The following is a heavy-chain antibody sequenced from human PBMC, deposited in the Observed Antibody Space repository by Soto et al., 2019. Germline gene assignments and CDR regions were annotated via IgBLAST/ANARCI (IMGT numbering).Heavy chain of an antibody. J-gene: IGHJ4*02. Sequence: PWVSLSLAFSASVFPFRRNGVHWVRPAPGKGLVWVSRINSDGSSTSYADSVKGRFTISRDNAKNTLYLQMNTLRVEDTAVYYCAKVRSTTIFDVVSLFDYWGQGTLVTVSS. CDR2: INSDGSST. D-gene: IGHD3-3*01. V-gene: IGHV3-74*01. CDR3: AKVRSTTIFDVVSLFDY. CDR1: VFPFRRNG.